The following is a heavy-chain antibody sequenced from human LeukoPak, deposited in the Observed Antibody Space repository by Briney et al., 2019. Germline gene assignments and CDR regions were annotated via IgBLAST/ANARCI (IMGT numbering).Heavy chain of an antibody. Sequence: GGSLRLSCAAFGFTFSSYSMNWVRQAPGKGLEWVSYISVRGGDIYYADSVKGRFTVSRDNAKNSLYLQMHTLRDEDTAVYYCARDKGRGYSYGWDYWGQGTLVTVSS. J-gene: IGHJ4*02. CDR3: ARDKGRGYSYGWDY. CDR2: ISVRGGDI. D-gene: IGHD5-18*01. V-gene: IGHV3-48*02. CDR1: GFTFSSYS.